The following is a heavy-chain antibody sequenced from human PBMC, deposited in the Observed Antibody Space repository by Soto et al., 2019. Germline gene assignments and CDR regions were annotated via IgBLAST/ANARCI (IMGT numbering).Heavy chain of an antibody. J-gene: IGHJ4*02. CDR3: ARLVYRSAAGFYYFDY. D-gene: IGHD6-13*01. V-gene: IGHV4-39*01. CDR2: IYYSGNT. CDR1: GGSISSSLYY. Sequence: QLQLQESGPGLVKPSETLSLTCTVSGGSISSSLYYWVWIRQPTGKGLVWLGSIYYSGNTYYNPSRKTRVTISGHTSKKQFSVKLISVPAADAAVFYCARLVYRSAAGFYYFDYWGQGTQVTVSS.